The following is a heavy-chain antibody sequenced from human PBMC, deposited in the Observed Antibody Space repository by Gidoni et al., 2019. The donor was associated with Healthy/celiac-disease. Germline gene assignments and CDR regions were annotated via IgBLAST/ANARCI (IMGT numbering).Heavy chain of an antibody. J-gene: IGHJ5*02. CDR1: GFSLSTSGSG. V-gene: IGHV2-70*01. Sequence: QVTLRESGPALVKPTQTLTLTCTFSGFSLSTSGSGVSWIRQPPGKALEWLALIDWDDDKYYSTSLKTRLTISKDTSNNQVVLTMTNMDPVDTATYYCARIALVGDKGWFDPWGQGTLVTVSS. CDR3: ARIALVGDKGWFDP. D-gene: IGHD1-26*01. CDR2: IDWDDDK.